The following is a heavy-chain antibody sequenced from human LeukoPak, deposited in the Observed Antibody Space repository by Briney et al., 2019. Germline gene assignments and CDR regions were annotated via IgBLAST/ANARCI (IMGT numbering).Heavy chain of an antibody. V-gene: IGHV3-30*18. CDR2: ISYDGTNK. D-gene: IGHD2-2*01. CDR3: AKEMGTSSDY. Sequence: GGSLRLSCAASGFIVSNNYMNWVRQAPGKGLEWVAVISYDGTNKYYADSVKGRFTISRDNSKNMLYLQMNSLRPEDTAVYYCAKEMGTSSDYWGQGTLVTVSS. J-gene: IGHJ4*02. CDR1: GFIVSNNY.